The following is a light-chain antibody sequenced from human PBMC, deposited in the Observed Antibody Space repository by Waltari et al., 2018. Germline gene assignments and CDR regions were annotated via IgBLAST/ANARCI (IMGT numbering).Light chain of an antibody. Sequence: EIVLTQSPATLSLSPGVRATLSCRASQSVSSYLAWYQQKPGQAPRLLIYDASNRATGIPARFSGSGSGTDFTLTISSLEPEDFAVYYCHQRSNWPPITFGQGTRLEIK. J-gene: IGKJ5*01. CDR2: DAS. V-gene: IGKV3-11*01. CDR3: HQRSNWPPIT. CDR1: QSVSSY.